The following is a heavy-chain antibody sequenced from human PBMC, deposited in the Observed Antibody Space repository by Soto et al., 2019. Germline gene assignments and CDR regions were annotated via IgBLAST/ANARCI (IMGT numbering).Heavy chain of an antibody. V-gene: IGHV1-18*04. D-gene: IGHD2-21*01. CDR3: ARDKLLPTIYYYYGMDV. CDR1: GHTFTSYG. J-gene: IGHJ6*02. CDR2: ISAYNGNT. Sequence: ASVKVSCKASGHTFTSYGISWVRQAPGQGLEWMGWISAYNGNTNYAQKLQGRVTMTTDTSTSTAYMELRSLRSDDTAVYYCARDKLLPTIYYYYGMDVWGQGTTVTVSS.